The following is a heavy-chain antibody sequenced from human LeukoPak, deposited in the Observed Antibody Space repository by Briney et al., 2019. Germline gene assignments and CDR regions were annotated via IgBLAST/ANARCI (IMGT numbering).Heavy chain of an antibody. D-gene: IGHD3-10*01. J-gene: IGHJ4*02. Sequence: GGSLRLSCAASGFTFSSYAMSWVRQAPEKGLEWVSAISGSGGSTYYADSVKGRFTISRDNSKNMLYLQMNSLRAEDTAVYYCAKDNEYYGSGSYMGYWGQGTLVTVSS. CDR1: GFTFSSYA. CDR2: ISGSGGST. V-gene: IGHV3-23*01. CDR3: AKDNEYYGSGSYMGY.